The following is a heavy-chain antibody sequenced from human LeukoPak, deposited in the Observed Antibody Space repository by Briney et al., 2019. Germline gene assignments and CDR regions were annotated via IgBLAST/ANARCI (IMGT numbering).Heavy chain of an antibody. J-gene: IGHJ4*02. D-gene: IGHD1-1*01. CDR2: INSDGSIV. V-gene: IGHV3-74*01. CDR3: SRGRNWDDGDY. CDR1: GFTFNTYW. Sequence: PRGSLRLSCAASGFTFNTYWMYWVRQAPGKGLVWVSHINSDGSIVNYGDSVKGRFTISRDNAKNTLYLQMNSLRADDTALYFCSRGRNWDDGDYWSQGTLVTVSS.